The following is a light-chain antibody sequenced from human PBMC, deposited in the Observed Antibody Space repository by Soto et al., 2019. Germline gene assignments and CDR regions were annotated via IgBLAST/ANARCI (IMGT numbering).Light chain of an antibody. CDR3: GSWDSSLSAYV. Sequence: QSVLTQPPSVSAAPGQKVTISCSGSSSNIGNNYVSWYQQLPGTAPKLLIYDDNKRPSGIPDRFSGSKSGTSATLGITGFQTGDEADYYCGSWDSSLSAYVFGNGTKVTVL. CDR2: DDN. J-gene: IGLJ1*01. CDR1: SSNIGNNY. V-gene: IGLV1-51*01.